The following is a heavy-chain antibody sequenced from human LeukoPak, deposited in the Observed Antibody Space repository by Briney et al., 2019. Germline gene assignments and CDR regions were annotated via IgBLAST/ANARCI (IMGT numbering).Heavy chain of an antibody. Sequence: SETLSLTCAVYGGSFSDFHWSWIRQPPGKGLEWIGEIYHSGSTNYNPSLKSRVTISVDKSKNQFSLKLSSVTAAGTAVYYCARDPRYTRINLNGDYVPYFDYWGQGTLVTVSS. CDR3: ARDPRYTRINLNGDYVPYFDY. V-gene: IGHV4-34*01. J-gene: IGHJ4*02. CDR2: IYHSGST. CDR1: GGSFSDFH. D-gene: IGHD4-17*01.